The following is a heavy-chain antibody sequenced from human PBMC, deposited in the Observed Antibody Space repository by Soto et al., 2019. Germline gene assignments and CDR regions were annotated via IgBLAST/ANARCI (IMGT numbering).Heavy chain of an antibody. CDR2: ISAYNGNT. CDR1: GYTXTSYG. Sequence: LXKVSFKATGYTXTSYGRRLVRQAHGQGLEWMGWISAYNGNTNYAQKLQGRVTMTTDTSTSTAYMELRSLRSADTDVYYCARDPLVGATPLYYYYGMDVWGQGPPVTVS. CDR3: ARDPLVGATPLYYYYGMDV. D-gene: IGHD1-26*01. V-gene: IGHV1-18*04. J-gene: IGHJ6*02.